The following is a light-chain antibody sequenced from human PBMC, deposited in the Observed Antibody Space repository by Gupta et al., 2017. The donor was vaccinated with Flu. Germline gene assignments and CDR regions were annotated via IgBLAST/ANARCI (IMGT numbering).Light chain of an antibody. J-gene: IGKJ1*01. CDR1: QSITNF. V-gene: IGKV1-39*01. Sequence: SLYASVGDRVTITCRASQSITNFLNWYQQKPGNAPKLLIYAASTWQNGVPPRFSGSGSGTNFTLTIFSLQPEDFATYYCQQTDGSLTWTFGQGTKVEVK. CDR3: QQTDGSLTWT. CDR2: AAS.